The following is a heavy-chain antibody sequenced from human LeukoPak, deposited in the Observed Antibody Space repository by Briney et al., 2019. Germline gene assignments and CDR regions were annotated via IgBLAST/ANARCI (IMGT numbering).Heavy chain of an antibody. CDR3: ARGPLIIRTNWFDP. V-gene: IGHV1-69*06. J-gene: IGHJ5*02. Sequence: GASVKVSCKASGGTFSSYAISWVRQAPGQGLEWMGGIIPIFGTANYAQKFQGRVTITADKSTSTAYMELSSLRSEDTAVYYCARGPLIIRTNWFDPWGQGTLVTVSS. D-gene: IGHD1-1*01. CDR1: GGTFSSYA. CDR2: IIPIFGTA.